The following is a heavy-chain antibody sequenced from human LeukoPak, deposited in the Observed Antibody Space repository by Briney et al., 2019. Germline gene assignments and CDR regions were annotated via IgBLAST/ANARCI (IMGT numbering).Heavy chain of an antibody. J-gene: IGHJ4*02. V-gene: IGHV6-1*01. CDR1: GEGVSSKSAT. CDR3: ARLGSFEDY. Sequence: SQTLSLTCAISGEGVSSKSATWNWIRQSPSRGLEWLGRTFYRSKWYNDYALSVNSRITINPDTSKNQFSLQLNSVTPEDTAVYYCARLGSFEDYWGQGTLVTVSS. CDR2: TFYRSKWYN. D-gene: IGHD1-26*01.